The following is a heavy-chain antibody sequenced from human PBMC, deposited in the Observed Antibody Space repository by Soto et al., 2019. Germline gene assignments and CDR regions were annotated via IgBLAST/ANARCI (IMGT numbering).Heavy chain of an antibody. CDR2: ISYDGSNK. D-gene: IGHD5-18*01. CDR1: GFTFSSYG. V-gene: IGHV3-30*18. Sequence: GGSLRLSCAASGFTFSSYGMHWVRQAPGKGLEWVAVISYDGSNKYYVDSVKGRFTISRDNSKNTLYLQMNSLRAEDTAVFYCAKDKRDTAMVRNYYYYGMDVWGQGTTVTVSS. J-gene: IGHJ6*02. CDR3: AKDKRDTAMVRNYYYYGMDV.